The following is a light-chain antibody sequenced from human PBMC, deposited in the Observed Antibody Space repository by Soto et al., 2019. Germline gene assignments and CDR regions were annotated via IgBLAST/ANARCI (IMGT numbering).Light chain of an antibody. V-gene: IGKV3-15*01. CDR3: QQYNNWPPMYT. Sequence: EIVMTQSPATLSVSPGERATLSCRASQSVSSNLAWYQQKPGQAPRLLIYGASTRATGIPARFSGSGSGTESTLTISILQSEDVAVYYCQQYNNWPPMYTFGQGTKLEIK. CDR2: GAS. J-gene: IGKJ2*01. CDR1: QSVSSN.